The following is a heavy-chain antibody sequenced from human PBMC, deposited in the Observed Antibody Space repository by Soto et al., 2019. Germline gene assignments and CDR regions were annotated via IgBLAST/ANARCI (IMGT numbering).Heavy chain of an antibody. J-gene: IGHJ6*02. D-gene: IGHD3-10*01. CDR3: AKLIFRGVIADAYYYYGMDV. CDR2: ISYDGSNK. CDR1: GFTFSSYG. Sequence: PGGSLRLSCAASGFTFSSYGMHWVRQAPGKGLEWVAVISYDGSNKYYADSVKGRFTISRDNSKNTLYLQMNSLRAEDTAVYYCAKLIFRGVIADAYYYYGMDVWGQGTTVTVS. V-gene: IGHV3-30*18.